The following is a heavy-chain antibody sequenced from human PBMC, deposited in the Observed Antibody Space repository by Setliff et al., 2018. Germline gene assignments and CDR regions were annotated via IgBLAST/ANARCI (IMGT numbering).Heavy chain of an antibody. Sequence: ASVKVSCKVSGYTFTVYTMNWVRQAPGQGLEWMGWINTNTGSPTYAQGFTGRFVFSLDTSVSTAYLQISSLKAEDTAVYYCASSGYDVGGAFDIWGQGTMVTVSS. CDR2: INTNTGSP. CDR3: ASSGYDVGGAFDI. V-gene: IGHV7-4-1*02. J-gene: IGHJ3*02. CDR1: GYTFTVYT. D-gene: IGHD5-12*01.